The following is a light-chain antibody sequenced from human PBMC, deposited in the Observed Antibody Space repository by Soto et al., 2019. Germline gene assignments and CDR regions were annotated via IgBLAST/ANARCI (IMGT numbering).Light chain of an antibody. CDR1: SSDVGANNY. J-gene: IGLJ3*02. V-gene: IGLV2-14*03. CDR2: DVS. CDR3: SSYTVSNTGV. Sequence: QSVLTQPASVCGSPGQSITISCAGTSSDVGANNYVSWYQQHPGKAPKLIIYDVSNRPSGISSRFSGSRSANTASLTISGLQAEDEGDYYCSSYTVSNTGVLGGGTKVTVL.